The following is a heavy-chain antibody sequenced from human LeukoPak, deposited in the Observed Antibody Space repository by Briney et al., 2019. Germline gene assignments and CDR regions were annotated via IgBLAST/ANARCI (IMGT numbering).Heavy chain of an antibody. V-gene: IGHV3-74*01. CDR1: GITFSSYW. CDR3: ALTWDIAAAGALDY. CDR2: INSDGSST. Sequence: GGSLRPSCAASGITFSSYWTHWVRQAPGKGLVWVSRINSDGSSTSYADSVKGRFTISRDNAKNTLYLQMNSLRAEDTAVYYCALTWDIAAAGALDYWGQGTLVTVSS. J-gene: IGHJ4*02. D-gene: IGHD6-13*01.